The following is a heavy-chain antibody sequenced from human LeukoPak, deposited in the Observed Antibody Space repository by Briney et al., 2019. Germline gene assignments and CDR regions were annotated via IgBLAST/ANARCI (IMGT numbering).Heavy chain of an antibody. CDR3: AREDWKWYFDV. V-gene: IGHV4-4*07. CDR1: GGSIGHYY. CDR2: IYTSGAA. D-gene: IGHD1-1*01. J-gene: IGHJ2*01. Sequence: PSETPSLTCIVSGGSIGHYYWSWIRQSAGNRLEWIGRIYTSGAAHYNPSLQSRVAMSVDPSKNQFSLDLTSLTAADTAIYYCAREDWKWYFDVWGRGTVVTVS.